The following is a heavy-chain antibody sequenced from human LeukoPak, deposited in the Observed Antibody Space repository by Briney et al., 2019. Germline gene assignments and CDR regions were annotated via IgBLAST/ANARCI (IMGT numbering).Heavy chain of an antibody. V-gene: IGHV4-38-2*02. J-gene: IGHJ4*02. D-gene: IGHD2-15*01. CDR1: GYSISSDYY. CDR2: IHHSGRT. CDR3: ARPSFTQGSYFDY. Sequence: SETLSLTCTVSGYSISSDYYWGWIRQPPGEGLEWIGSIHHSGRTYYNPSLKSRVTISVDTSKNQFSLKLSSVTAADTAVYYCARPSFTQGSYFDYWGQGTLVTVSS.